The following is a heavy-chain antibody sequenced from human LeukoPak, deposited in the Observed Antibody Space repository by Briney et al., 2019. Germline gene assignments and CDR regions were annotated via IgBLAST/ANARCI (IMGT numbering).Heavy chain of an antibody. CDR3: AKRDGIGELDY. CDR1: AFTFSNYY. J-gene: IGHJ4*02. V-gene: IGHV3-11*06. D-gene: IGHD1-26*01. Sequence: PGGSLRLSCSAAAFTFSNYYMSCIRQAAANGLEWVSYISSSSTYTNYAGSVKARFTISRDNAKNSLYLQMNSLGAEDTAVYYCAKRDGIGELDYWGQGTLVTVSS. CDR2: ISSSSTYT.